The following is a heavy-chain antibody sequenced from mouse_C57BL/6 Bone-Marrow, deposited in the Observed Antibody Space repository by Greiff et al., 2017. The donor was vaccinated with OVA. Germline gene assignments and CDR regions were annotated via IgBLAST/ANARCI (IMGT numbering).Heavy chain of an antibody. Sequence: EVKLMESGGGLVQPGGSLKLSCAASGFTFSDYGMAWVRQAPRKGPEWVAFISNLAYSIYYADTVTGRFTISRENAKNTLYLEMSSLRSEDTAMYYCARFYYVSSHWYFDVWGTGTTVTVSS. CDR1: GFTFSDYG. CDR3: ARFYYVSSHWYFDV. D-gene: IGHD1-1*01. CDR2: ISNLAYSI. V-gene: IGHV5-15*01. J-gene: IGHJ1*03.